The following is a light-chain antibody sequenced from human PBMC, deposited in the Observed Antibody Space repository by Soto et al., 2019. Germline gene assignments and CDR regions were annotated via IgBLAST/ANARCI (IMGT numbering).Light chain of an antibody. V-gene: IGKV1-5*03. CDR1: QSISTW. CDR3: QQYINRWT. CDR2: KAS. J-gene: IGKJ1*01. Sequence: DIQMTQFPSTLSASVGDRVTITCRASQSISTWLAWYQQKPGKAPKLLIYKASSLKSGVPSRFSGSVSGTEFTLTISSLQPDDFATYYCQQYINRWTFGQGTKVDIK.